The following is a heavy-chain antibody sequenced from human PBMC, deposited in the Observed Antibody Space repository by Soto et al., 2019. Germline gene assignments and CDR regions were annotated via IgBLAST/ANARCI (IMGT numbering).Heavy chain of an antibody. D-gene: IGHD1-7*01. J-gene: IGHJ5*02. CDR2: IKQDGSEK. CDR1: GFTFSSYW. Sequence: HPGGSLRLSCAASGFTFSSYWMSWVRQAPGKGLEWVANIKQDGSEKYYVDSVKGRFTISRDNAKNSLYLQMNSLRAEDTAVYYCARDLRAEWNYVLGSGWFDPWGQGTLVTVSS. V-gene: IGHV3-7*03. CDR3: ARDLRAEWNYVLGSGWFDP.